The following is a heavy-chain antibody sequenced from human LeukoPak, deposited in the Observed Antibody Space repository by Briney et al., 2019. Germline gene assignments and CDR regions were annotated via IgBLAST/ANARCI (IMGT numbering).Heavy chain of an antibody. J-gene: IGHJ4*02. Sequence: PGGSLRLSCAASGFTFDDYAMHWVRQGPGKGLEWVSGISWNSGSIGYADSVKGRFTISRDNSKNTLYLQMNSLRAEDTAVYYCAKGPITITGWGQGTLVTVSS. CDR3: AKGPITITG. CDR1: GFTFDDYA. D-gene: IGHD3-9*01. V-gene: IGHV3-9*01. CDR2: ISWNSGSI.